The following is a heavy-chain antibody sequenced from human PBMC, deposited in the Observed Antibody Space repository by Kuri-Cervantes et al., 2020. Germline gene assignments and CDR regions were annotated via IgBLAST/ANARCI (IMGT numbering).Heavy chain of an antibody. V-gene: IGHV4-59*01. Sequence: SETLSLTCAVYGGSFSSYYWSWIRQPPGKGLEWIGYIYYSGSTNYNPSLKSRVTISVDTSKNQFSLKLSSVTAADTAVYYCARDVRFLGRHNWFDPWGQGTLVTVSS. CDR2: IYYSGST. CDR1: GGSFSSYY. D-gene: IGHD3-3*01. CDR3: ARDVRFLGRHNWFDP. J-gene: IGHJ5*02.